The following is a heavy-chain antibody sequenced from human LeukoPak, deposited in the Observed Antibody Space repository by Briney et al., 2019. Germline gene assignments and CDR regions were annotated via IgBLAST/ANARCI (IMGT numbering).Heavy chain of an antibody. CDR3: ARFYDSSGYLAPEFDY. Sequence: DSVKVSCKASGYTFTSYYMHWVRQAPGQGLEWMGIINPSGGSTSYAQKFQGRVTITRDTSTSTVYMELSSLRSEDTAVYYCARFYDSSGYLAPEFDYWGQGTLVTVSA. V-gene: IGHV1-46*01. CDR2: INPSGGST. CDR1: GYTFTSYY. D-gene: IGHD3-22*01. J-gene: IGHJ4*02.